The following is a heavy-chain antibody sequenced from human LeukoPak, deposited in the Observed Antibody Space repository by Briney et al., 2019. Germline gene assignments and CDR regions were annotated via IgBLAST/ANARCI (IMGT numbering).Heavy chain of an antibody. CDR2: ISYDGSNK. CDR3: ASGHYYGSGSYPDY. Sequence: QPGRSLRLSCAASGFTFSSYAMHWARQAPGKGLEWVAVISYDGSNKYYADSVKGRFTISRDNSKNTLYLQMNSLRAEDTAVYYCASGHYYGSGSYPDYWGQGTLVTVSS. J-gene: IGHJ4*02. V-gene: IGHV3-30*04. D-gene: IGHD3-10*01. CDR1: GFTFSSYA.